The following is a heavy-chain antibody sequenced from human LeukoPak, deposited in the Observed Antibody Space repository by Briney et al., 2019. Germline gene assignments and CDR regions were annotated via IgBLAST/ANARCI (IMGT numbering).Heavy chain of an antibody. Sequence: PGGSLRLSCAASGFIFSTYSMNWVRQAPGKGLEWVSYISTSSTAIYYADSVKGRFTISRDDAKNSLYLQMNSLRAEDMAVYYCARGFPIDYWGQGILVTVSS. CDR3: ARGFPIDY. V-gene: IGHV3-48*04. D-gene: IGHD3-3*01. J-gene: IGHJ4*02. CDR1: GFIFSTYS. CDR2: ISTSSTAI.